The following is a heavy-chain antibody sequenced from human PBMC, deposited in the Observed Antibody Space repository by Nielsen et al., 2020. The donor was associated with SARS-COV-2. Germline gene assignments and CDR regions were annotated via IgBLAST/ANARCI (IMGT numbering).Heavy chain of an antibody. D-gene: IGHD1-26*01. CDR3: ARVSLRLSYGFDP. Sequence: ASVKVSCKASGYTFTGYYMHWVRQAPGQGLEWMGRINPNSGGTNYAQKFQGRVTMTRDTSISTVYMELSSLRSEDTAVYYCARVSLRLSYGFDPWGQGTLVTVSS. CDR2: INPNSGGT. J-gene: IGHJ5*02. V-gene: IGHV1-2*06. CDR1: GYTFTGYY.